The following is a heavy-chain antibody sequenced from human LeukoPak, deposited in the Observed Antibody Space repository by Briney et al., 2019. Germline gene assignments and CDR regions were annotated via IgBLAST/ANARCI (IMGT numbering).Heavy chain of an antibody. CDR2: ISGSGGST. D-gene: IGHD3-9*01. J-gene: IGHJ5*02. CDR1: GFTFSNYA. Sequence: GGSLRLSCAASGFTFSNYAMTWGRQAPGKGLEWGSIISGSGGSTSYADSVKGRFTLSRDNSKNTLYLQMNSLRAEDTALYYCAKPYSGTILTGWFDPWGQGTLVTVSS. CDR3: AKPYSGTILTGWFDP. V-gene: IGHV3-23*01.